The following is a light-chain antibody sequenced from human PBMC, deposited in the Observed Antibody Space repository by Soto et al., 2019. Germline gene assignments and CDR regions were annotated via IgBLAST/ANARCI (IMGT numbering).Light chain of an antibody. V-gene: IGLV7-46*01. Sequence: QTVVTQEPSLTVSPGGTVTLTCGSNTGAVTSGHYPYWFQQRPGQAPRTLISDTSNKHSWTPARFSGSLLGGKAALTLSVAQPEDEAEYYCLLSYSGARVFGGGTKVTVL. CDR3: LLSYSGARV. CDR1: TGAVTSGHY. J-gene: IGLJ3*02. CDR2: DTS.